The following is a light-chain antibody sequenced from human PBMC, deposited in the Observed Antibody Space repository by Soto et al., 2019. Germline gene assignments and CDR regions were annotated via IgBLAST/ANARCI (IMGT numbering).Light chain of an antibody. CDR3: QQTYTTPLT. CDR2: AAS. J-gene: IGKJ4*01. CDR1: QDISGW. Sequence: DIQMTQSPSSVSASVGDRVTITCRASQDISGWLAWFQQKPGKAPNLLIYAASILQSGVPSRFSGSGSGTDFTLTITSLQXXXFATYYCQQTYTTPLTFGGGTKVDIK. V-gene: IGKV1-12*01.